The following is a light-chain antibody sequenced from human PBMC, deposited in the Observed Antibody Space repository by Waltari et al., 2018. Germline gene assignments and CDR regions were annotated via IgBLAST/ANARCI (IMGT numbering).Light chain of an antibody. CDR3: QQYDGSVLT. Sequence: CKASRSVSSNSVVWLQQKPGQAPRLVMYGTSSRATGFPDRFSGSGSGTDFSLTISRLEPEDFAMYYCQQYDGSVLTFGGGTKVEL. V-gene: IGKV3-20*01. J-gene: IGKJ4*01. CDR2: GTS. CDR1: RSVSSNS.